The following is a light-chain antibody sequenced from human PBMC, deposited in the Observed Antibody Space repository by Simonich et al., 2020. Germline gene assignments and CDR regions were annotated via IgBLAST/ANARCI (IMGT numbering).Light chain of an antibody. CDR2: WAS. V-gene: IGKV4-1*01. J-gene: IGKJ1*01. Sequence: DIVMTQSPDSLPVSLGERATINCNSSQSVLYNSNTKTYLAWYQQKPGPPPKLLIYWASTRESGVPDLFSGSGSGTDFTLTISSMQAEDVAVDYCHQYYSTPRTFGQGTKVEIK. CDR1: QSVLYNSNTKTY. CDR3: HQYYSTPRT.